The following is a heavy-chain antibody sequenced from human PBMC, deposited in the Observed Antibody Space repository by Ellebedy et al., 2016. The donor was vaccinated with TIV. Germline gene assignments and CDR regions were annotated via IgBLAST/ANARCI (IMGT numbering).Heavy chain of an antibody. CDR3: ARGGTSGWPDYFDY. CDR1: GGSFSGYY. J-gene: IGHJ4*02. CDR2: INHSGST. D-gene: IGHD6-19*01. V-gene: IGHV4-34*01. Sequence: SETLSLTCAVYGGSFSGYYWSWIRQSPGKGLEWIGEINHSGSTNYNPSLKSRVTLSVDTSKNQFSLKLKSVTAADTALYYCARGGTSGWPDYFDYWGQGILVTVSS.